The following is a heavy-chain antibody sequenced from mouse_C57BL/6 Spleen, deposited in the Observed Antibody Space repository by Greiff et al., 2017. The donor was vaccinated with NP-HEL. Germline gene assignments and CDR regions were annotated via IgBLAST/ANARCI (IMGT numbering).Heavy chain of an antibody. J-gene: IGHJ3*01. CDR2: INPSNGGT. CDR3: ARSIPITTVVATPFAY. D-gene: IGHD1-1*01. CDR1: GYTFTSYW. Sequence: QVQLKQPGTELVKPGASVKLSCKASGYTFTSYWMHWVKQRPGQGLEWIGNINPSNGGTNYNEKFKSKATLTVDKSSSTAYMQLSSLTSEDSAVYYCARSIPITTVVATPFAYWGQGTLVTVSA. V-gene: IGHV1-53*01.